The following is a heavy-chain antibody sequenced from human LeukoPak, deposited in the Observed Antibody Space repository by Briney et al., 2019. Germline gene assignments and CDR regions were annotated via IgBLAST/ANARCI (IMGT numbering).Heavy chain of an antibody. V-gene: IGHV4-39*07. CDR1: GGSISSSSYY. Sequence: PSETLSLTCTVSGGSISSSSYYWGWIRQPPGKGLEWIGSIYYSGSTYYNPSLKSRVTISVDTSKNQFSLKLSSVTAADTAVYYCAREVNTAMVYYFDYWGQGTLVTVSS. D-gene: IGHD5-18*01. CDR2: IYYSGST. CDR3: AREVNTAMVYYFDY. J-gene: IGHJ4*02.